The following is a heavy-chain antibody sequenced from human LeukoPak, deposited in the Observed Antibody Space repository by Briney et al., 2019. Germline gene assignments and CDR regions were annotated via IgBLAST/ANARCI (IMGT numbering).Heavy chain of an antibody. J-gene: IGHJ4*02. CDR1: GFTFSSYW. CDR3: ARAGQNYGDYASDY. Sequence: GGSLRLSCAASGFTFSSYWMSWVRQAPGKGLEWVANIKQDGSEKYYVDSVKGRFTIARDNAKNSLYLQMNSLRAEDTAVYYCARAGQNYGDYASDYWGQGTLVTVSS. D-gene: IGHD4-17*01. V-gene: IGHV3-7*04. CDR2: IKQDGSEK.